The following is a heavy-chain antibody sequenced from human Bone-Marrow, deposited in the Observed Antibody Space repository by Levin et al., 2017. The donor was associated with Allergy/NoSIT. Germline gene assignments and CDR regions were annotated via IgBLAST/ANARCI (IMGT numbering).Heavy chain of an antibody. J-gene: IGHJ6*03. D-gene: IGHD2-15*01. CDR2: ISGSGGST. CDR1: GFTFSRYA. CDR3: AKGNIGVVGATPPTAYYMDV. Sequence: LSLTCAVSGFTFSRYAMSWVRQAPGKGLEWVSVISGSGGSTYYADSVKGRFTISRDNSKNTLYLQVNSLRAEDTAVYYCAKGNIGVVGATPPTAYYMDVWGKGTTVTVSS. V-gene: IGHV3-23*01.